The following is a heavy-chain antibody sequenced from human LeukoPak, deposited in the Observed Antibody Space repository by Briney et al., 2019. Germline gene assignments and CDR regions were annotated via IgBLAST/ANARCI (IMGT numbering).Heavy chain of an antibody. D-gene: IGHD3-10*01. CDR1: GGSISSYY. V-gene: IGHV4-59*01. Sequence: SETLSLTCTVSGGSISSYYWSWIRQPPGKGLEWIGYTYYSGSTNYNPSLKSRVTISVDTSKNQFSLKLSSVTAADTAVYYCARGALGYYGSGSYANWFDPWGQGTLVTVSS. CDR3: ARGALGYYGSGSYANWFDP. J-gene: IGHJ5*02. CDR2: TYYSGST.